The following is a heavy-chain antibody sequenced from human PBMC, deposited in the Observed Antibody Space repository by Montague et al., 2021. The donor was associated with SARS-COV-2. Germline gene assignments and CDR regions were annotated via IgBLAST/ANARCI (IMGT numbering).Heavy chain of an antibody. CDR1: GDSVRTGTR. Sequence: SETLSLTCAVYGDSVRTGTRWNCGRLHPGNALACVGEISHTGSTKYKPSLKSRVSMSVDKSWNQFSLRLTSVTAADTAIYYRAMKGSGRSDLAYWGQRTLVTVSS. D-gene: IGHD1-26*01. J-gene: IGHJ4*02. V-gene: IGHV4-4*02. CDR2: ISHTGST. CDR3: AMKGSGRSDLAY.